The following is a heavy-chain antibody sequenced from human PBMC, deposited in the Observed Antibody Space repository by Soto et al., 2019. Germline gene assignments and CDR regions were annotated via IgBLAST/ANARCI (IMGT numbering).Heavy chain of an antibody. Sequence: GGSLRLSCAASGFTVSSNYMSWVRQAPGKGLEWVSVIYSGGSTYYADSVKGRFTISRDNSKNTLYLQMNSLRAEDTAVYYCARFLHYYGSGSYGGYFDYWGQGTLVTVSS. J-gene: IGHJ4*02. D-gene: IGHD3-10*01. V-gene: IGHV3-53*01. CDR3: ARFLHYYGSGSYGGYFDY. CDR2: IYSGGST. CDR1: GFTVSSNY.